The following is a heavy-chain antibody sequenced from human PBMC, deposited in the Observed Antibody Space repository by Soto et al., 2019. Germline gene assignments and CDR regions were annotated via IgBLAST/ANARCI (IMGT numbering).Heavy chain of an antibody. Sequence: QVQLVQSGAEVKKPGSSVKVSCKASGGTFSSYAISWVRQAPGQGLEWMGGIIPIFGTANYAQKCQGRGTITADESTSPGDMELSSLRSEDTAVYYGARSIGGSRDWFGPWGRGTLVAVCS. V-gene: IGHV1-69*12. CDR1: GGTFSSYA. CDR3: ARSIGGSRDWFGP. J-gene: IGHJ5*02. CDR2: IIPIFGTA. D-gene: IGHD1-26*01.